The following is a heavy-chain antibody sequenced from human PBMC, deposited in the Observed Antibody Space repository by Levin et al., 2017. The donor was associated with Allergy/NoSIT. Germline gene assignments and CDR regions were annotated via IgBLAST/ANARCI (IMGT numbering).Heavy chain of an antibody. J-gene: IGHJ5*02. D-gene: IGHD3-10*01. Sequence: RTSETLSLTCTVSGGSISSYYWSWIRQPPGKGLEWIGYIYYSGSTNYNPSLKSRVTISVDTSKNQFSLKLSSVTAADTAVYYCARTPLLWFGELSGWFDPWGQGTLVTVSS. CDR2: IYYSGST. CDR1: GGSISSYY. CDR3: ARTPLLWFGELSGWFDP. V-gene: IGHV4-59*01.